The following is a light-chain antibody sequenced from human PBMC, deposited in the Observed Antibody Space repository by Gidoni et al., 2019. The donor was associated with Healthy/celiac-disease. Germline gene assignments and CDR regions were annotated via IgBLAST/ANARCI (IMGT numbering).Light chain of an antibody. J-gene: IGKJ2*01. V-gene: IGKV4-1*01. Sequence: DIVMTQSPDSLAVSLGGTATINCRSSQSVLYSSNNKNYLAWYQQKPGQPPKLLIYWASTRESGVPDRVGGCGSGTDFTLTISSLQAEDVAVYYCQQYYSTPYTFGQGTKLEIK. CDR1: QSVLYSSNNKNY. CDR3: QQYYSTPYT. CDR2: WAS.